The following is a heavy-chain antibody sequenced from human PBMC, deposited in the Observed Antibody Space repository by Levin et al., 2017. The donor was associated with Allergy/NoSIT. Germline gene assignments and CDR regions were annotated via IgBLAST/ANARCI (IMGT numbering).Heavy chain of an antibody. J-gene: IGHJ6*02. CDR1: GFTFDDYA. D-gene: IGHD6-19*01. CDR2: ISWNSGSI. V-gene: IGHV3-9*01. Sequence: TGGSLRLSCAASGFTFDDYAMHWVRQAPGKGLEWVSGISWNSGSIGYADSVKGRFTISRDNAKNSLYLQMNSLRAEDTALYYCAKDMISYIGALSSGYGMDVWGQGTTVTVSS. CDR3: AKDMISYIGALSSGYGMDV.